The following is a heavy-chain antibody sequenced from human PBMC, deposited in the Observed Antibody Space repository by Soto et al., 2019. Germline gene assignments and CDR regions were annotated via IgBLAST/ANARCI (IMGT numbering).Heavy chain of an antibody. J-gene: IGHJ5*02. CDR2: IDPKSGDT. Sequence: ASVKVSYKASRCSFTDNQIHCLRPAPSQRLQWLGSIDPKSGDTTFAPTFQGRVTMTRDTSTNTAYLELTRLTSDDTAIYYCARRHLLDYIRWCFDPWGLGTLVTVSS. D-gene: IGHD2-21*01. V-gene: IGHV1-2*02. CDR3: ARRHLLDYIRWCFDP. CDR1: RCSFTDNQ.